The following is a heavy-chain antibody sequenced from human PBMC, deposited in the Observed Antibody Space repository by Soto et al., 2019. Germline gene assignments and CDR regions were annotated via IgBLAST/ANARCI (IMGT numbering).Heavy chain of an antibody. J-gene: IGHJ6*02. D-gene: IGHD5-18*01. CDR2: IIPIFGTA. Sequence: SVKVSCRASGGTFSSYAISWVRQAPGQGLEWMGGIIPIFGTANYAQKFQGRVTITADESTSTAYIELSSLRSEDTAVYYCARDLIQDGYSPMDVWGQGTTVTVSS. CDR3: ARDLIQDGYSPMDV. CDR1: GGTFSSYA. V-gene: IGHV1-69*13.